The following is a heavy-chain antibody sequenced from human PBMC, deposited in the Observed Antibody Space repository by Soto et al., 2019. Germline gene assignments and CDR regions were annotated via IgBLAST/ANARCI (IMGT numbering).Heavy chain of an antibody. CDR1: GYSINRGYY. J-gene: IGHJ4*02. Sequence: PSETLSLTCVVSGYSINRGYYWGWIRQPPGKGLEWIASFHRSGTTYYNPSLKSRVTISVDTSKNQLPLRLSSVTAADTAVYYCVGDYGDTQNYFDYWGQGALVTVSS. V-gene: IGHV4-38-2*01. D-gene: IGHD4-17*01. CDR3: VGDYGDTQNYFDY. CDR2: FHRSGTT.